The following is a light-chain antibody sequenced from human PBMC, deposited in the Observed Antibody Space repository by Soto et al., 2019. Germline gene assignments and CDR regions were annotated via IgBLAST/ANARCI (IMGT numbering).Light chain of an antibody. Sequence: EIVLTQSPGTLSLSPGERATLSCRASQTVSGRFLAWYQQKPGQAPRLLIYAASSRATGIPGRFSGSGSGTDFTLSISRLEPEDFAVYFCQQYGTSPQTFGQGTKVDI. CDR1: QTVSGRF. J-gene: IGKJ1*01. CDR3: QQYGTSPQT. V-gene: IGKV3-20*01. CDR2: AAS.